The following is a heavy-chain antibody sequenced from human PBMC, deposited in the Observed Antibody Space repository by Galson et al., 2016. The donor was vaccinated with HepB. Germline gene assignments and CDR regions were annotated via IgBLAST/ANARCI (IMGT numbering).Heavy chain of an antibody. D-gene: IGHD3-22*01. Sequence: ETLSLTCTVYGGSFSGYHWGWIRQPPGKGLEWIGEISHSESTNYNPSLKSRVTISVDTSKNQFSLKLSSVTAADTAVYYCARAPALGYSIPYYYYNGMDVWGQGTTVSVSS. CDR3: ARAPALGYSIPYYYYNGMDV. V-gene: IGHV4-34*01. CDR1: GGSFSGYH. J-gene: IGHJ6*02. CDR2: ISHSEST.